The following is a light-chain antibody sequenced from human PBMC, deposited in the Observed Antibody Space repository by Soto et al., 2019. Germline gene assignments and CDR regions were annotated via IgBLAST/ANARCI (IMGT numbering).Light chain of an antibody. CDR3: QQYYNTPVT. Sequence: DIVMTQTPLSLSVTPGQPASISCKSSQSLLHSDGKTYLYWYQQKPGQPPRLLIYWATTRFSGVPDRFSGSGSGTDFTLTINSLQAEDVAVYYCQQYYNTPVTFGGGTKVDIK. V-gene: IGKV2D-29*01. CDR1: QSLLHSDGKTY. J-gene: IGKJ4*01. CDR2: WAT.